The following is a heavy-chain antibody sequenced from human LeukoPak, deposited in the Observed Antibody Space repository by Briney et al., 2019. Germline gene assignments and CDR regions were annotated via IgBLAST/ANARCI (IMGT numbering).Heavy chain of an antibody. J-gene: IGHJ4*02. CDR2: ISGSGGST. D-gene: IGHD5-12*01. Sequence: GGSLRLSCAASGFTFSSYGMSWVRQAPGKGLEWVSAISGSGGSTYYADSVKGRFTISRDNSENTLYLQMNSLRAEDTAVYYCAREKRGWLRLGGYFDYWGQGTLVTVSS. CDR1: GFTFSSYG. CDR3: AREKRGWLRLGGYFDY. V-gene: IGHV3-23*01.